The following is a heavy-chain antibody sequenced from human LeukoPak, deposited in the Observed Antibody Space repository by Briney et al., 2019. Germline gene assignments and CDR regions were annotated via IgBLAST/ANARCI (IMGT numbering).Heavy chain of an antibody. D-gene: IGHD3-22*01. Sequence: PSETLPRTCAVYGGSFSGYYWSWIRQPPGKGLEWIGEINHSGSTNYNPSLKSRVTISVDTSKNQFSLKLSSVTAADTAVYYCARGRLYDSSGYLRMPFDYWGQGTLVTVSS. CDR3: ARGRLYDSSGYLRMPFDY. V-gene: IGHV4-34*01. CDR2: INHSGST. CDR1: GGSFSGYY. J-gene: IGHJ4*02.